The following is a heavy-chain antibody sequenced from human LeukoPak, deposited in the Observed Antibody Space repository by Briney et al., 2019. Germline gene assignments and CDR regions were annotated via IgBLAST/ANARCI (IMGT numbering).Heavy chain of an antibody. D-gene: IGHD3-10*01. CDR3: ARSPAPHGSGSFSVDY. Sequence: NPGESLKISCKGSGDNFTSYWIGWVRQMPGKGLEWMGIIYPGDSDTRYSPSFQGQVTISADKSISTAYLQWSSLKASDTAMYYCARSPAPHGSGSFSVDYWGQGTLVTVSS. V-gene: IGHV5-51*01. CDR2: IYPGDSDT. CDR1: GDNFTSYW. J-gene: IGHJ4*02.